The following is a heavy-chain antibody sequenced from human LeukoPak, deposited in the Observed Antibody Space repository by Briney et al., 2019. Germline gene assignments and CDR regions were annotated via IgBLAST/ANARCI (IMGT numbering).Heavy chain of an antibody. V-gene: IGHV1-18*01. D-gene: IGHD3-3*01. CDR2: ISAYNGNT. CDR3: ARGADGLRFLEWLSADYYYYYGMDV. CDR1: GYTFTSYG. Sequence: ASVKVSCTASGYTFTSYGISWVRQAPGQGLEWMGWISAYNGNTNYAQKLQGRVTMTTDTSTSTAYMELRSLRSDDTAVYYCARGADGLRFLEWLSADYYYYYGMDVWGQGTTVTVSS. J-gene: IGHJ6*02.